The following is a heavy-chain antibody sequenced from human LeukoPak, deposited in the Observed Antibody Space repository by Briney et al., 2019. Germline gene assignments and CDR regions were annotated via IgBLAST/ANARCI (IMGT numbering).Heavy chain of an antibody. Sequence: ASVKVSCKASGYTFTGYYLHWVRQAPGQGLEWMGCVNPNSGDTNYAQKFQGSVTMTRDTSISTVYMELSRPRSDDTAVYYCARASGSYWWFDSWGQGTLVTVSS. CDR3: ARASGSYWWFDS. J-gene: IGHJ5*01. CDR2: VNPNSGDT. D-gene: IGHD1-26*01. V-gene: IGHV1-2*02. CDR1: GYTFTGYY.